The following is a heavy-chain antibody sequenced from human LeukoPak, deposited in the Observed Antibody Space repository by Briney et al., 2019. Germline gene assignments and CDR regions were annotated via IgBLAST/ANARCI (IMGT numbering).Heavy chain of an antibody. Sequence: GGSLRLSCAASAFTFRTYWMSWVRQAPGKGLEWVSVIYSAGTTYYADSVKGRFTISRDNSKNTVYLQMNSLRAEDTAVYYCARGDDYGGAWYYFDCWGQGTLVTVSS. J-gene: IGHJ4*02. V-gene: IGHV3-53*01. CDR1: AFTFRTYW. D-gene: IGHD4-23*01. CDR2: IYSAGTT. CDR3: ARGDDYGGAWYYFDC.